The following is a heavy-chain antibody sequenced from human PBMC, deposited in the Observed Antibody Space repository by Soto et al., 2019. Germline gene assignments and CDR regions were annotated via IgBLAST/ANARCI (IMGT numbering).Heavy chain of an antibody. CDR2: IYYSGST. Sequence: SETLSLTCTVSGGSISSGGYYWSWIRQHPGKGLEWIGYIYYSGSTYYNPSLKSRVTISVDTSKNQFSLKLSSVTAADTAVYYCAGVYYDFWSGYSWFDPWGQGTLVTVSS. J-gene: IGHJ5*02. CDR3: AGVYYDFWSGYSWFDP. CDR1: GGSISSGGYY. V-gene: IGHV4-31*03. D-gene: IGHD3-3*01.